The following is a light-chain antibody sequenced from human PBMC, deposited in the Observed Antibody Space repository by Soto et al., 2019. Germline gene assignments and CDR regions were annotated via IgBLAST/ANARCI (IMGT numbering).Light chain of an antibody. CDR2: YAS. CDR3: QQYNNWPPIT. CDR1: QSVSNN. J-gene: IGKJ5*01. Sequence: EIMMTQSPATLSVSPGERATLSCRASQSVSNNLAWYQQKPGQAPRLLIYYASTRATGIPSRFSGSGSGTEFTLTISSLQSEDFALYYCQQYNNWPPITFGQGTRLEIK. V-gene: IGKV3-15*01.